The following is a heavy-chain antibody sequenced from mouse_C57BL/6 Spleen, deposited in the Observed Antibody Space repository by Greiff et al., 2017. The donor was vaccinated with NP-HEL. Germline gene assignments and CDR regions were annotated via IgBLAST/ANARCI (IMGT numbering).Heavy chain of an antibody. V-gene: IGHV1-82*01. CDR3: ARLWDGYLDY. Sequence: VQVVESGPELVKPGASVKISCKASGYAFSSSWMNWVKQRPGKGLEWIGRIYPGDGDTNYNGKFKGKATLTADKSSSTAYMQLSSLTSEDSAVYFCARLWDGYLDYWGQGTTLTVSS. CDR1: GYAFSSSW. CDR2: IYPGDGDT. D-gene: IGHD2-3*01. J-gene: IGHJ2*01.